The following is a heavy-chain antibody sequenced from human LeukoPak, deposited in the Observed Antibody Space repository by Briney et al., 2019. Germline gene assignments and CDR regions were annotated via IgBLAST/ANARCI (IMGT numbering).Heavy chain of an antibody. J-gene: IGHJ1*01. V-gene: IGHV3-74*01. CDR2: INNVGSAT. CDR1: GLTFSNSW. Sequence: GGSLRLSCAASGLTFSNSWMHWVRQDPGKGLVWVSRINNVGSATSYADSVKGRFTISRDNAKNTLYLQMNSLRAEDTAVYFCARVSGLGMNEYLQHWGQGTLVTVSS. CDR3: ARVSGLGMNEYLQH. D-gene: IGHD3-16*01.